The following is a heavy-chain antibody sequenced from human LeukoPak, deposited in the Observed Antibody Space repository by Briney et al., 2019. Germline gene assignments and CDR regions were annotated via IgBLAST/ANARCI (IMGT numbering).Heavy chain of an antibody. Sequence: GGSLRLSCAASGFTFSSYAMSWVRQAPGKWLEWVSAISGSGGSTYYADSVKGRFTISRDNSKNTLYLQMNSLRAEDTAEYYCAKYHPDYYDSSGYYFFDYWGQGTLVTVSS. D-gene: IGHD3-22*01. V-gene: IGHV3-23*01. CDR3: AKYHPDYYDSSGYYFFDY. CDR1: GFTFSSYA. CDR2: ISGSGGST. J-gene: IGHJ4*02.